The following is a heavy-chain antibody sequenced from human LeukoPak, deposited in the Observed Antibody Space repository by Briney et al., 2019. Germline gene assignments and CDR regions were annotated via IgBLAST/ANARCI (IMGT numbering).Heavy chain of an antibody. CDR1: GGSISSNY. CDR3: ARVGPGDHTWGSYSFDL. CDR2: IRDSGST. D-gene: IGHD3-16*01. Sequence: PSETLSPTCSVSGGSISSNYWSWIRQPPGKGLEWIGYIRDSGSTNYNSSLKSRVTISLDTSKNQFFLILSSVTAADTAAYYCARVGPGDHTWGSYSFDLWGRGTLVTVSS. J-gene: IGHJ4*02. V-gene: IGHV4-59*01.